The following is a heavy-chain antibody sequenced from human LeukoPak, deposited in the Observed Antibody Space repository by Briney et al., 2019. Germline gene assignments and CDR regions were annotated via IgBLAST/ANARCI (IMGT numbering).Heavy chain of an antibody. CDR2: IYYSGST. Sequence: SETLSLTCTVSGGSISSSSYYWGWIRQPPGKGLEWIGSIYYSGSTYYNPSLKSRVTISVDTSKNQFSLKLSSVTAADTAVYYCARLHHGVGGSVYYYYMDVWGKGTTVTVSS. J-gene: IGHJ6*03. CDR3: ARLHHGVGGSVYYYYMDV. V-gene: IGHV4-39*07. CDR1: GGSISSSSYY. D-gene: IGHD3-10*01.